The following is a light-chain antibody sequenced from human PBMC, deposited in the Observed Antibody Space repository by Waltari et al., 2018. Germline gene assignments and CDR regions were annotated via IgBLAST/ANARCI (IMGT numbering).Light chain of an antibody. CDR1: SSDIGIYNY. Sequence: QSALTQPASVSGSPGQSITISCTGSSSDIGIYNYVSWYQQHPAQAPKLIIYEVSNRPSGVSNRFSGSKSGNTASLTISGLQAEDEADYYCNSYTVTNTVIFGGGTKLTVL. J-gene: IGLJ2*01. CDR3: NSYTVTNTVI. CDR2: EVS. V-gene: IGLV2-14*01.